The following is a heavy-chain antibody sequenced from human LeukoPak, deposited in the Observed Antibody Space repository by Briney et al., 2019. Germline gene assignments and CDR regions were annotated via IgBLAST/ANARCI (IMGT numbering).Heavy chain of an antibody. J-gene: IGHJ4*02. D-gene: IGHD1-1*01. CDR2: IKQDGSEK. Sequence: ETLSLTCTVSGGSISSSSYYWGWIRQPPGKGLEWVANIKQDGSEKYYVDSVKGRFTISRDNAKNSLYLQMNSLRAEDTAVYYCARDPPERTQDYWGQGTLVTVSS. V-gene: IGHV3-7*01. CDR3: ARDPPERTQDY. CDR1: GGSISSSSYY.